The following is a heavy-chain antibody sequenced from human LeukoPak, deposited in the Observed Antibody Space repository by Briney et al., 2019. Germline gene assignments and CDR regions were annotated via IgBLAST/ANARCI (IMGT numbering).Heavy chain of an antibody. CDR3: ARENPSGYYNRPIDY. D-gene: IGHD3-22*01. CDR2: IYYSGSI. CDR1: GASISSYY. J-gene: IGHJ4*02. V-gene: IGHV4-59*01. Sequence: ASETLSLTCTVSGASISSYYWSWIRQPPGKGLEWIGDIYYSGSIKYNPSLKSRVTMSVDTSKNQFSLKLSSVTAADTAIYYCARENPSGYYNRPIDYWGQGSLVTVSS.